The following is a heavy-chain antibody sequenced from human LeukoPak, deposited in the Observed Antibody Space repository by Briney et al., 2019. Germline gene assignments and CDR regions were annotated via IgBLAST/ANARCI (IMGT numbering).Heavy chain of an antibody. CDR2: ISGSGGST. Sequence: GGSLRLSCAASGFTFSSYAMSWVRQAPGKGLEWVSAISGSGGSTYYADSVKGRFTISRDNSKNTLYLQMNSLRAEDTAVYYCAKPHNAGLPVAGIIGYWGQGTLVTVSS. CDR1: GFTFSSYA. D-gene: IGHD6-19*01. CDR3: AKPHNAGLPVAGIIGY. V-gene: IGHV3-23*01. J-gene: IGHJ4*02.